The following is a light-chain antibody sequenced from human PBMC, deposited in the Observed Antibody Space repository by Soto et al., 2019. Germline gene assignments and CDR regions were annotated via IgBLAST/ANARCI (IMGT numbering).Light chain of an antibody. CDR3: SSYAGSNNFGV. V-gene: IGLV2-8*01. CDR2: EVT. Sequence: QSALTQPPSVSGSPGQSVTISCTGTSSDVGDYNYVSWYQHQPDKAPKLMIYEVTKRPSGVPDRFSGSKSGNTASLTVSVLQAEDEADYYCSSYAGSNNFGVFGGGTKLTVL. J-gene: IGLJ2*01. CDR1: SSDVGDYNY.